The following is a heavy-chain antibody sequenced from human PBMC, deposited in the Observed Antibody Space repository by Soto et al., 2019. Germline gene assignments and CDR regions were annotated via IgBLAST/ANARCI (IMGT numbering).Heavy chain of an antibody. D-gene: IGHD6-19*01. CDR2: IYYSGST. J-gene: IGHJ5*02. CDR1: GGSISSYY. Sequence: SETLCLTCTVSGGSISSYYWSWIRQPPGKGLEWIGYIYYSGSTNYNPSLKSRCTISVDTSKNQFSLKLSSVTAADTAVYYCARVPVAGPGWFDPWGQGTLVTVSS. V-gene: IGHV4-59*01. CDR3: ARVPVAGPGWFDP.